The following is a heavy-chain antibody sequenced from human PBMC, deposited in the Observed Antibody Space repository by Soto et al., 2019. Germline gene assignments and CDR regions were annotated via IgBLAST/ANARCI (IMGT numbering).Heavy chain of an antibody. Sequence: SETLSLTCTVSGGSISSYYWSWIRQPPGKGLEWIGYIYYSGSTNYNPSLKSRVTISVDTSKNQFSLKLSPVTAADTAVYYCAREDDYGGKFDYWGQGTLVTVSS. V-gene: IGHV4-59*01. J-gene: IGHJ4*02. CDR3: AREDDYGGKFDY. CDR2: IYYSGST. D-gene: IGHD4-17*01. CDR1: GGSISSYY.